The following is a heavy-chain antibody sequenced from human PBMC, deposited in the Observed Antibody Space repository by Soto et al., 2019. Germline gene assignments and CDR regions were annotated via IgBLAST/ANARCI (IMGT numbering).Heavy chain of an antibody. CDR1: GFTFNTYG. V-gene: IGHV3-33*08. CDR2: IWYDGSNK. J-gene: IGHJ6*02. CDR3: ARADCTGAYCYSWPFNHGVDV. D-gene: IGHD2-15*01. Sequence: QVQLVESGGGVVQPGGSLRLSCTTSGFTFNTYGMHWVRQAPGKGLEWVAIIWYDGSNKYYADSVKGRFTISRDNSKNTLYLQMNSLRAEDTALYYCARADCTGAYCYSWPFNHGVDVWRQGTTVTVSS.